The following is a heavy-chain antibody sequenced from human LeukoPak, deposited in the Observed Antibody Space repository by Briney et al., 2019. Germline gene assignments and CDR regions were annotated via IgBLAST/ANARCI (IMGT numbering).Heavy chain of an antibody. CDR2: INPATGGT. CDR3: ARDERGIVGTSWGYTFDM. Sequence: ASVKVSCKASGYTFTSYYIDWVRQAPGQGLEWLGNINPATGGTSYALNFRGRVILTRDTSTSTVYMELSSVRADDTAVYYCARDERGIVGTSWGYTFDMWGQGTMVTVSS. V-gene: IGHV1-46*01. CDR1: GYTFTSYY. J-gene: IGHJ3*02. D-gene: IGHD5-12*01.